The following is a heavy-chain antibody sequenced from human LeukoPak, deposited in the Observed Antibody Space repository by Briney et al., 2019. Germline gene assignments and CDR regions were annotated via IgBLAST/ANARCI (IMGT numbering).Heavy chain of an antibody. J-gene: IGHJ4*02. V-gene: IGHV3-30-3*01. D-gene: IGHD3-22*01. Sequence: PGGSLRLSCAASGFTFSSYAMHWVRQAPGKGLEWVAVISYDGSNKYYADSVKGRFTISRDNSKNTLYLQMNSLRAEDTAVYYCARDSVHGYYDSSGYSTLFDYWGQGTLVTVSS. CDR1: GFTFSSYA. CDR2: ISYDGSNK. CDR3: ARDSVHGYYDSSGYSTLFDY.